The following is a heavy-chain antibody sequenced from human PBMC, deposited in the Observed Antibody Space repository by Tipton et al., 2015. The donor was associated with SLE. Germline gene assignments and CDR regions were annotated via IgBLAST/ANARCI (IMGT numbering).Heavy chain of an antibody. CDR2: IGADNGNT. D-gene: IGHD3-16*01. V-gene: IGHV1-18*01. CDR3: ARDGGGFKACFGD. CDR1: GYTLTNYG. Sequence: QLVQSGAEVKKPGASVKVSCKASGYTLTNYGFNWVRQAPGQGLEWMGWIGADNGNTNYALKFQGRVTMTRDKTTSTAYMELRSLRSDGTAIYYCARDGGGFKACFGDWCQGTLVTVSS. J-gene: IGHJ4*02.